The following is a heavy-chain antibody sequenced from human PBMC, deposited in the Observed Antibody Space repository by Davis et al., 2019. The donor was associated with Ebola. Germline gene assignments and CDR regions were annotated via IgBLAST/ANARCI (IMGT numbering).Heavy chain of an antibody. CDR3: AREGRIAARHYERMEYYYYGMDV. D-gene: IGHD6-6*01. V-gene: IGHV3-7*03. CDR1: GFTFSSYA. CDR2: IKQDGSEK. Sequence: GGSLRLSCAASGFTFSSYAMHWVRQAPGKGLEWVANIKQDGSEKYYVDSVKGRFTISRDNAKNSLYLQMNSLRAEDTAVYYCAREGRIAARHYERMEYYYYGMDVWGQGTTVTVSS. J-gene: IGHJ6*02.